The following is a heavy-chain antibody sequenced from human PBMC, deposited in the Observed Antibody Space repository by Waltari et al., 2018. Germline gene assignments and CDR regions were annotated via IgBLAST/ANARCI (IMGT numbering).Heavy chain of an antibody. V-gene: IGHV4-61*09. CDR3: ASGIAVAGRGGWFDP. CDR2: IYTSGST. J-gene: IGHJ5*02. Sequence: QVQLQESGPGLVKPSQTLSLTCTVSGGSISSGSYYWSWIRQPAGKGLEWIGYIYTSGSTNYNPSLKSRVTISVDTSKNQFSLRLSSVTAADTAVYYCASGIAVAGRGGWFDPWGQGTLVTVSS. CDR1: GGSISSGSYY. D-gene: IGHD6-19*01.